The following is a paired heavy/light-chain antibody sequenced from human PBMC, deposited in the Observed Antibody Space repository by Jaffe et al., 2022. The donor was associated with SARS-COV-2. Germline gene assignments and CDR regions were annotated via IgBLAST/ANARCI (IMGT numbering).Heavy chain of an antibody. CDR2: IYYSGST. CDR3: AREWAYDGS. CDR1: GGSISSGGFY. V-gene: IGHV4-31*03. J-gene: IGHJ5*02. Sequence: QVQLQESGPGLVKPSQTLSLTCTVSGGSISSGGFYWGWIRQFPEKGLEWIGYIYYSGSTFYNPSLKSRITISRDASKNQFSLKLNSVTAADTAVYYCAREWAYDGSWGQGSLVTVSS. D-gene: IGHD3-22*01.
Light chain of an antibody. CDR3: QQYGISPFT. V-gene: IGKV3-20*01. J-gene: IGKJ4*01. CDR1: QSLDNIY. Sequence: EVVLTQSPGTLSLSPGERATLSCRTSQSLDNIYLAWHQQKPGQAPRLLLYGASNRATGIPDRFSGSGSGTDFTLTISRLEPEDFAVYYCQQYGISPFTFGGGTKVEIK. CDR2: GAS.